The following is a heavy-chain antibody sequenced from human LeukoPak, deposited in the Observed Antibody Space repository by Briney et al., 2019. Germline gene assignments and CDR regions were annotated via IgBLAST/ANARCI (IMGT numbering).Heavy chain of an antibody. CDR1: GFTFSDYY. D-gene: IGHD3-3*01. Sequence: GGSLRLSCAASGFTFSDYYMSWIRQAPGKGLEWVSYISSSGSTIYYADSVKGRFTISRDNAKNSLYLQMNSLRAEDTAVYYCAKSYDFWSGYGPDVWGQGTTVTVSS. J-gene: IGHJ6*02. CDR3: AKSYDFWSGYGPDV. V-gene: IGHV3-11*01. CDR2: ISSSGSTI.